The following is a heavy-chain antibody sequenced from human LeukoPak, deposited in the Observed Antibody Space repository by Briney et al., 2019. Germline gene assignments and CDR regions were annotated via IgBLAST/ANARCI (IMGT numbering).Heavy chain of an antibody. CDR1: GGSISSGGYY. CDR2: IYYSGST. J-gene: IGHJ6*03. CDR3: ARDRHDHTADYYYYYMDV. Sequence: SQTLSLTCTVSGGSISSGGYYWSWIRQHPGKGLGWIGYIYYSGSTYYNPSLKSRVTISVDTSKNQFSLKLSSVTAADTAVYYCARDRHDHTADYYYYYMDVWGKGTTVTVSS. D-gene: IGHD1-14*01. V-gene: IGHV4-31*03.